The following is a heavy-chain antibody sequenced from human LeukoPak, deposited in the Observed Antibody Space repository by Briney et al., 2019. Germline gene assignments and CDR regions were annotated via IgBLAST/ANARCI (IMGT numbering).Heavy chain of an antibody. D-gene: IGHD1-26*01. V-gene: IGHV1-18*01. CDR3: ASGNSGTYY. Sequence: GASVNVSCKASGYTFTTNGISWVRQAPGQGLEWMGWISAYSGNTNYAESLQARVTMTTDSSTSTAYMEVRSLRSDDTAVYFCASGNSGTYYWGQGTLVTVSS. CDR1: GYTFTTNG. CDR2: ISAYSGNT. J-gene: IGHJ4*02.